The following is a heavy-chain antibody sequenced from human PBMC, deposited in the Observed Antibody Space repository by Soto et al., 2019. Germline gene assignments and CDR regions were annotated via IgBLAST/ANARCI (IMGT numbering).Heavy chain of an antibody. CDR2: ISYDGSNK. V-gene: IGHV3-30*18. CDR3: AKHCTNGVCSDAFDI. J-gene: IGHJ3*02. D-gene: IGHD2-8*01. Sequence: GSLRLSCAASGFTFSSYGMHWVRQAPGKGLEWVAVISYDGSNKYYADSVKGRFTISRDNSKNTLYLQMNSLRAEDTAVYYCAKHCTNGVCSDAFDIWGQGTMVTGSS. CDR1: GFTFSSYG.